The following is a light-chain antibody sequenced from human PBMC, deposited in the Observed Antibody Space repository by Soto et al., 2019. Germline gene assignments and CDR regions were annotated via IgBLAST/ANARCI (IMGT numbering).Light chain of an antibody. CDR2: KDS. CDR3: YSAADNNLRV. V-gene: IGLV3-27*01. Sequence: SYELTQPSSVPVSPGQTARITCSGDVLAKKYARWFQQKPGQAPVLVIYKDSERPSGIPERFSGSSSGTTVTLTISGAQVEDEADYYCYSAADNNLRVFGGGTKVTVL. CDR1: VLAKKY. J-gene: IGLJ3*02.